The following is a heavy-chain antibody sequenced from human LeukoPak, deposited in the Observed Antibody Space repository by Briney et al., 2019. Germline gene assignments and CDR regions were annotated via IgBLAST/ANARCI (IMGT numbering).Heavy chain of an antibody. Sequence: GGSLRLSCSAYGFSFSGKAMHWVRQAPGKGLEYVSAISSNGAGTYYVDSMKGRFTISRDNSKNTLYLQMSSLRLEDTALYYCVKGGSEGGDYWGQGTLVTVSS. CDR3: VKGGSEGGDY. D-gene: IGHD1-26*01. CDR1: GFSFSGKA. V-gene: IGHV3-64D*09. J-gene: IGHJ4*02. CDR2: ISSNGAGT.